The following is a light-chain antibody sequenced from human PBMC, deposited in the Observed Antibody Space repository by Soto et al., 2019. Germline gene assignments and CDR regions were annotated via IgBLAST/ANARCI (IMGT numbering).Light chain of an antibody. V-gene: IGKV3-11*01. J-gene: IGKJ1*01. Sequence: EIVLTQSPATLSLSPGERATLSCRASQSVSDYLAWYQQKPGQAPRLLIYDASTRATGIPARFSGSGSGTDFTLTISSLEPEDFEVYFCQQRYNWPPWTFDQGTKVEIK. CDR1: QSVSDY. CDR3: QQRYNWPPWT. CDR2: DAS.